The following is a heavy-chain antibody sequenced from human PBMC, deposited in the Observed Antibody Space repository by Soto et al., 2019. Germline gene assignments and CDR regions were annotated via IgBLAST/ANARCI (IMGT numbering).Heavy chain of an antibody. CDR3: ARAGSSGYYWVAYYYYGMDV. V-gene: IGHV1-24*01. CDR1: GYTLTELS. D-gene: IGHD3-22*01. J-gene: IGHJ6*02. Sequence: ASVKVSCKVSGYTLTELSMHWVRQAPGKGLEWMGGFDPEDGETIYAQKFQGRVTMTEDTSTDTAYMELRSLRSDDTAVYYCARAGSSGYYWVAYYYYGMDVWGQGTTVTVSS. CDR2: FDPEDGET.